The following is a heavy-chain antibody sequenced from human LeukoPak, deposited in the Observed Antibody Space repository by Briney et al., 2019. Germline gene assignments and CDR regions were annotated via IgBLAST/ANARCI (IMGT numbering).Heavy chain of an antibody. V-gene: IGHV1-8*01. J-gene: IGHJ5*02. Sequence: ASVKVSCKASGYTFTSYDINWVRQATGQGLEWMGWMNPNSGNTGYAQKFQGRVTMTRNTSISTAYMELSSLRSEDTAVYYCARRLPRYDIYDPWGQGTLVTVSS. D-gene: IGHD3-9*01. CDR2: MNPNSGNT. CDR3: ARRLPRYDIYDP. CDR1: GYTFTSYD.